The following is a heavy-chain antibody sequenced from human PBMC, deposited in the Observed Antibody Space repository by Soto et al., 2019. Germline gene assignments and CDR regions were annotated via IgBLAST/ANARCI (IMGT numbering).Heavy chain of an antibody. CDR3: ARLAVHNGNYPLGAVPPFVY. CDR2: IYPGDSDT. J-gene: IGHJ4*02. CDR1: GYSFTSYW. D-gene: IGHD1-7*01. Sequence: GASRKISCEGSGYSFTSYWIGWVRQMRAKGLEWMGIIYPGDSDTSYSPSFHRQVVISADKSITTAYLQWSSLKASDTAMYYCARLAVHNGNYPLGAVPPFVYVGQETLVTVST. V-gene: IGHV5-51*01.